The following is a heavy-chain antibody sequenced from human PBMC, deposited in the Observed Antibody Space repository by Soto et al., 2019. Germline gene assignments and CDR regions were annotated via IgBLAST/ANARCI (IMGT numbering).Heavy chain of an antibody. D-gene: IGHD3-10*01. CDR1: GGSISSSNW. CDR2: IYHSGST. Sequence: SETLSLTCAVSGGSISSSNWWSWVRQPPGKGLEWIGEIYHSGSTNYNPSLKSRVTISVDKSKNQFSLKLSSVTAADTAVYYCARRDGSGSYYNDLGYYYYGMDVWGQGTTVTVS. CDR3: ARRDGSGSYYNDLGYYYYGMDV. V-gene: IGHV4-4*02. J-gene: IGHJ6*02.